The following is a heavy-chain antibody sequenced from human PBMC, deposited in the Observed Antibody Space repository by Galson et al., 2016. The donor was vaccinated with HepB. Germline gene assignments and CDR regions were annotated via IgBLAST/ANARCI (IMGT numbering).Heavy chain of an antibody. Sequence: SETLSLTCTVSGASITNTFWSWFRQPAGKGPEWIGRIFSSGSPTYNPSLESRFTMSMDMSKNQISLRLISVTAADTGVYYCARGAFSLTRGATRRFYNYVDVWGKGTTVTVSS. V-gene: IGHV4-4*07. CDR1: GASITNTF. CDR3: ARGAFSLTRGATRRFYNYVDV. J-gene: IGHJ6*03. D-gene: IGHD1-26*01. CDR2: IFSSGSP.